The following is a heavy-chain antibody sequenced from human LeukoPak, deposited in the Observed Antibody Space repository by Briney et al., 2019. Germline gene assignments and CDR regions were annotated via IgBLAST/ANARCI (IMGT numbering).Heavy chain of an antibody. CDR1: GFTVSSNH. V-gene: IGHV3-53*01. J-gene: IGHJ4*02. D-gene: IGHD6-19*01. Sequence: GGSLRLPCAASGFTVSSNHMSWVSQPPGKGLECLSAIYSGGSTYYADSVQGRFTIARDNSKNTLYLQMNSLRAGDTAVYYCARVYSSGWYYLDYWGQGALVTVSS. CDR3: ARVYSSGWYYLDY. CDR2: IYSGGST.